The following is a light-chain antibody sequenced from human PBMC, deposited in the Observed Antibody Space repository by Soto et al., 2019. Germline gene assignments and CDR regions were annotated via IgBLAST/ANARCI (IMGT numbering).Light chain of an antibody. V-gene: IGKV3-11*01. CDR3: QQLNNYPLT. Sequence: EIVLTQSPATLSLTPGERATLSCRASQSVSSYLAWYQQKPGQAPRLLIYDASNRATGIPSRFSGSGSGTDFTLTISSLQPEDFATYYCQQLNNYPLTFGQGTRLEI. CDR2: DAS. J-gene: IGKJ5*01. CDR1: QSVSSY.